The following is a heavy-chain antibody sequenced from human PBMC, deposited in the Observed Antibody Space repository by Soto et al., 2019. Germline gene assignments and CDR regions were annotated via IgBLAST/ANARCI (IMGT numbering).Heavy chain of an antibody. V-gene: IGHV1-2*04. CDR3: ARGIVEDGPSYLDY. D-gene: IGHD3-22*01. Sequence: GASVKVYCKASGYTFTVYYVHWVRQDPGQRLEWMGWINPNSGGTNYAQKFQGWVTMTRDTSISTAYMELSGLRSDDTAVYYCARGIVEDGPSYLDYWGQGTLVTVSS. J-gene: IGHJ4*02. CDR1: GYTFTVYY. CDR2: INPNSGGT.